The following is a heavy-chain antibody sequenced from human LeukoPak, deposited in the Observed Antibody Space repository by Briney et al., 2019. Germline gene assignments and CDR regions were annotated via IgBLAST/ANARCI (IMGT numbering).Heavy chain of an antibody. CDR3: ASRARYSSYYNP. Sequence: PSETLSLTCAVYGGSFSGYYWSWIRQPPGKGLEWIGEINHSGSTNYNPSLKSRVTISVDTSENQFSLKLSSVTAADTAVYYCASRARYSSYYNPWGQGTLVTVSS. CDR2: INHSGST. V-gene: IGHV4-34*01. J-gene: IGHJ5*02. D-gene: IGHD6-19*01. CDR1: GGSFSGYY.